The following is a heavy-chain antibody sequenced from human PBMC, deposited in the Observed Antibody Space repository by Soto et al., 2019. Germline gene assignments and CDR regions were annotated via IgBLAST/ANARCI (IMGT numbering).Heavy chain of an antibody. CDR1: GFTFSGFD. J-gene: IGHJ4*02. V-gene: IGHV3-13*01. D-gene: IGHD6-13*01. CDR2: IGTAGDT. Sequence: GGSLRLSCEASGFTFSGFDMHWVRQPTGKGLEWVSSIGTAGDTYYAVSVKGRFTISRDNAKNSSSLQMNSLRAGDMAVYFCAKSQEIGTHFFDSWGQGTQVTVSS. CDR3: AKSQEIGTHFFDS.